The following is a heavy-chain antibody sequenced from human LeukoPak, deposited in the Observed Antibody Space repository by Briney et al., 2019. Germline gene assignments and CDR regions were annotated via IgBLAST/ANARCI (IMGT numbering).Heavy chain of an antibody. CDR1: GFTFAIHA. D-gene: IGHD5-12*01. V-gene: IGHV3-23*01. CDR3: AREAYGGYL. CDR2: ISGDGAST. Sequence: GGSLRLSCAASGFTFAIHAMTWVRQAPGKGLEWVSGISGDGASTHYAESVKGQFTISRDNSQNTLFLQMNSLRVEDTAVYYRAREAYGGYLWGQGTLVTVSS. J-gene: IGHJ4*02.